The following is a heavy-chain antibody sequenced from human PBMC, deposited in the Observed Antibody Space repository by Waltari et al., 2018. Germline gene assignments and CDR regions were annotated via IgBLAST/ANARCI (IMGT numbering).Heavy chain of an antibody. J-gene: IGHJ4*02. CDR1: GYTFTDFF. Sequence: QVQLVQSGAEVKKSGASVKVSCKASGYTFTDFFIHWVRQAPGQGLEWRVRVNPNVGDTIYAQGFQGRVTMTGDTSIPTAYMELTGLRSDDTAIYYCARSGGGTTTFGVAEWGQGSLVTVSS. D-gene: IGHD3-3*01. CDR3: ARSGGGTTTFGVAE. CDR2: VNPNVGDT. V-gene: IGHV1-2*06.